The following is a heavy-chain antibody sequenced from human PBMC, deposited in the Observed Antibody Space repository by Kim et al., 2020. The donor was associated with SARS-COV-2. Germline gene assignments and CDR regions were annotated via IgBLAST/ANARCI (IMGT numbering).Heavy chain of an antibody. D-gene: IGHD2-2*02. J-gene: IGHJ6*03. Sequence: SETLSLTCTVSGGSISSGDYYWSWIRQPPGKGLEWIGYIYYSGSTYYNPSLKSRVTISVDTSKNQFSLKLSSVTAADTAVYYCARLYCSSTSCYTDYYYMDVWGKGTTVTVSS. V-gene: IGHV4-30-4*01. CDR3: ARLYCSSTSCYTDYYYMDV. CDR2: IYYSGST. CDR1: GGSISSGDYY.